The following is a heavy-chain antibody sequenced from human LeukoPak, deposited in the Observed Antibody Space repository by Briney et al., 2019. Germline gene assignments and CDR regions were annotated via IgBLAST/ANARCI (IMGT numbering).Heavy chain of an antibody. J-gene: IGHJ4*02. Sequence: PGGSLRLSCAASGFKFDDYWMNWVRQAPGKGLEWVANIKEDGSEKYYVDSVKGRFTISRDNARNFLYLHMNSLRAEDTAVYYCARAGTSIRGIKVYWGQGTLVTVSS. D-gene: IGHD3-10*01. CDR3: ARAGTSIRGIKVY. CDR2: IKEDGSEK. V-gene: IGHV3-7*03. CDR1: GFKFDDYW.